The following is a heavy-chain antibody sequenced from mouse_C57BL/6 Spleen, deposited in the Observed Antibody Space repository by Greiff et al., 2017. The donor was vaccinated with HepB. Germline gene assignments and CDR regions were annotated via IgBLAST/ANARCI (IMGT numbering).Heavy chain of an antibody. V-gene: IGHV1-26*01. CDR3: AREGLARIYYYGSSPFAY. J-gene: IGHJ3*01. D-gene: IGHD1-1*01. Sequence: EVQLQQSGPELVKPGASVKISCKASGYTFTDYYMNWVKQSHGKSLEWIGDINPNNGGTSYNQKFKGKATLTVDKSSSTAYMELRSLTSEDSAVYYCAREGLARIYYYGSSPFAYWGQGTLVTVSA. CDR1: GYTFTDYY. CDR2: INPNNGGT.